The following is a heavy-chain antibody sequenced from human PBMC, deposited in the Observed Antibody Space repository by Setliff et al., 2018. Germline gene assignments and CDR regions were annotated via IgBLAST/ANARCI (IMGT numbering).Heavy chain of an antibody. CDR2: IYTSGST. V-gene: IGHV4-61*02. J-gene: IGHJ4*02. D-gene: IGHD6-13*01. Sequence: PSETLSLTCTVSGGSISSGSYYWSWIRQPAGKGLEWIGRIYTSGSTNYNPSLKSRVTISVDTSKNQFSLKLSSVTAADTAVYYCVRESRSTWYRRDFWGQGTLVTVSS. CDR3: VRESRSTWYRRDF. CDR1: GGSISSGSYY.